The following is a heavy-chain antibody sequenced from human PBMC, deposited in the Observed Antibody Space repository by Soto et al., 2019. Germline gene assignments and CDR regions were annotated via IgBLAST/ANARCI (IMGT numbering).Heavy chain of an antibody. CDR3: ARARVTLRGYYYGMDV. Sequence: QVQLVQSGAEVKKPGSSVKVSCKASGGTFSSYAISWVRQAPGQGLEWMGGIIPIFGTANYAKKFQGRVTITADESTSKAYMELSSLRSEDTAVYYCARARVTLRGYYYGMDVWGQGTTVNVSS. D-gene: IGHD3-16*01. CDR1: GGTFSSYA. J-gene: IGHJ6*02. V-gene: IGHV1-69*01. CDR2: IIPIFGTA.